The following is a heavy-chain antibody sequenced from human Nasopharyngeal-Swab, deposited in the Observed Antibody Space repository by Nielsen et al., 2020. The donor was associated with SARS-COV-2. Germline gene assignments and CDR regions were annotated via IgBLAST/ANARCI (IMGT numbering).Heavy chain of an antibody. CDR3: AREIFSGYCSGTRCYGVIYYGMDV. CDR2: INPSAGST. D-gene: IGHD2-15*01. Sequence: ASVKVSCKASGYTFTSYYIHWVRQAPGQGLEWMGIINPSAGSTSYAQKFQGRVTMTIDTSTSTAYMELRSLRPDDTAVYFCAREIFSGYCSGTRCYGVIYYGMDVWGQGTTVTVSS. J-gene: IGHJ6*02. CDR1: GYTFTSYY. V-gene: IGHV1-46*01.